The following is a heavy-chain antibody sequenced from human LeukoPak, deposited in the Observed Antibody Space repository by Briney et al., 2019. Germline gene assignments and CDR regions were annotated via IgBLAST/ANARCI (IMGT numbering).Heavy chain of an antibody. V-gene: IGHV3-74*03. CDR2: IDRDGSGT. D-gene: IGHD5-12*01. CDR3: TRDWRNLGYDY. J-gene: IGHJ4*02. Sequence: GGSLRLSCAASGFTFSGYWMHWVRQVPGKGLVWVSHIDRDGSGTTYADSVKGRFTISRDNAKNTLYLQMNSLRAEDTAVYYCTRDWRNLGYDYWGQGTLVTVSS. CDR1: GFTFSGYW.